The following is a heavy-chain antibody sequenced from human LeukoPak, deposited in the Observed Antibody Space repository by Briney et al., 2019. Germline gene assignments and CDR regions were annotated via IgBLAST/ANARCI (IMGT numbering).Heavy chain of an antibody. D-gene: IGHD4-11*01. CDR2: INHSGST. CDR1: GGSFSGYY. J-gene: IGHJ4*02. Sequence: MPSETLSLTCAVYGGSFSGYYWSWIRQPPGKGLEWIGEINHSGSTNYNPSLKSRVTISVDTSKNQFSLKLSSVTAADTAVYYCARGRGTTVTTDYFDYWGQGTLVTVSS. V-gene: IGHV4-34*01. CDR3: ARGRGTTVTTDYFDY.